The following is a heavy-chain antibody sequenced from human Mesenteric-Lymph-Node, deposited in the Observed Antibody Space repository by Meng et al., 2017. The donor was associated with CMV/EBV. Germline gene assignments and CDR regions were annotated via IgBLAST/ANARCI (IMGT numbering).Heavy chain of an antibody. CDR3: ARDWYCSSTSCYTLWFY. Sequence: GGSLRLSCAVSGLSFSTSSMNWVRQAPGKGLEWLSYISGSSSSINYADSVKGRFTISRDNAKNSLYLQMSSLRAEDTAVYYCARDWYCSSTSCYTLWFYWGQGTLVTVSS. V-gene: IGHV3-48*04. CDR1: GLSFSTSS. D-gene: IGHD2-2*02. J-gene: IGHJ4*02. CDR2: ISGSSSSI.